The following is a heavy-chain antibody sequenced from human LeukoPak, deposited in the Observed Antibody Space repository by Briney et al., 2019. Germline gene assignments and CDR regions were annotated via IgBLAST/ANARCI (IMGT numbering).Heavy chain of an antibody. J-gene: IGHJ5*02. Sequence: GGSLRLSCAASGFTFSSYSMNWVRQAPGKGLEWVSSISSSSSYIYYADSVKGRSTISRDNAKNSLYLQMNGLRAEDTAVYYCARDVIVVVVAATHNWFDPWGQGTLVTVSS. CDR2: ISSSSSYI. V-gene: IGHV3-21*01. D-gene: IGHD2-15*01. CDR3: ARDVIVVVVAATHNWFDP. CDR1: GFTFSSYS.